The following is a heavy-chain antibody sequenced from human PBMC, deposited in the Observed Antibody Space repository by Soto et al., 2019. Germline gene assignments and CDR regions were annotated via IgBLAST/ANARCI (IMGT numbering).Heavy chain of an antibody. V-gene: IGHV4-4*07. Sequence: SETLSLTCSVSGGSISSYYWSWIRQPAGKGLEWIGRIQGSGNTNYNPSLKSRVTMSGDTSKNQFSLKLSSVTAADTAVYYCARSGGSFNFDYWGQGTLVTVSS. CDR1: GGSISSYY. J-gene: IGHJ4*02. D-gene: IGHD1-26*01. CDR3: ARSGGSFNFDY. CDR2: IQGSGNT.